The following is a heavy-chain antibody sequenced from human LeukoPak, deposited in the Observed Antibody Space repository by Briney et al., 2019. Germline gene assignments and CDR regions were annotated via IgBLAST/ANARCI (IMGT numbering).Heavy chain of an antibody. CDR2: IYSSGST. Sequence: TSETLSLTCIVSGGSISSYYWTWIRQPAGKGLEWIGRIYSSGSTNYNPSLKSRVTMPVDTSKNEFSLKLSSVTAADTAVYYCARDPGYYGSETWGQGTMVTVSS. J-gene: IGHJ3*01. CDR3: ARDPGYYGSET. V-gene: IGHV4-4*07. D-gene: IGHD3-10*01. CDR1: GGSISSYY.